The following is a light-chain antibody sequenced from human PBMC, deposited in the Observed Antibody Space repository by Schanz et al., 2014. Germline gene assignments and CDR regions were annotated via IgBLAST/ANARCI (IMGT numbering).Light chain of an antibody. J-gene: IGKJ2*01. Sequence: EIVLTQSPGTLSLSPGERATLSCRASQSVHRNYLAWHQQKPGQAPRLLIYGTSIRATGIPDRFSGSGSGTDFTLTISSLQPEDFATYYCQQSYSTPRTFGQGTKLEIK. CDR3: QQSYSTPRT. CDR2: GTS. V-gene: IGKV3-20*01. CDR1: QSVHRNY.